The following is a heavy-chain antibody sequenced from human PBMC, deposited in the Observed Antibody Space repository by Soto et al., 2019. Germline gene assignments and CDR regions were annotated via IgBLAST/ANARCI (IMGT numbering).Heavy chain of an antibody. J-gene: IGHJ6*02. D-gene: IGHD2-15*01. V-gene: IGHV1-69*01. CDR1: GGTFSSYA. CDR3: ARDTEIAVVVAATPGHYYGMDV. CDR2: IIPIFGTA. Sequence: QVQLVQSGAEVKKPGSSVKVSCKASGGTFSSYAISWVRQAPGQGLDWMGGIIPIFGTANYAQKFQGRVTITADESTSTAYMELSSLRSEDTAVYYCARDTEIAVVVAATPGHYYGMDVWGQGTTVTVSS.